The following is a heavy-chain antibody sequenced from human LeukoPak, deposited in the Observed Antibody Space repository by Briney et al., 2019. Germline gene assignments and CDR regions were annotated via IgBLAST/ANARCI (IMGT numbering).Heavy chain of an antibody. D-gene: IGHD3-10*01. J-gene: IGHJ4*02. Sequence: GGCLRLSCAASGFTFSSYGMHWVRQALGKGLEWVAGISYDGSNKFYADSVKGRFTISRDNSKNTLYLQMNSLRAEDTAVYYCAKDPRSPMVRGVIINYFDYWGQGTLVTVSS. V-gene: IGHV3-30*18. CDR2: ISYDGSNK. CDR1: GFTFSSYG. CDR3: AKDPRSPMVRGVIINYFDY.